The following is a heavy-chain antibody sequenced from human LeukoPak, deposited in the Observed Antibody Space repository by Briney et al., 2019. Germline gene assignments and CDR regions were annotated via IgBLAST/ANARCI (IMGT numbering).Heavy chain of an antibody. V-gene: IGHV4-59*01. Sequence: SETLSLTCTVSGGSIYSYYWSWIRQPPGKGLEWIGYISYTGSTNYNPSLKSRVIISVDTSKNQFSLKLTSVTAADTAVYYCASSAGSSAYYPFDYWGQGTLVTVSS. CDR2: ISYTGST. CDR3: ASSAGSSAYYPFDY. J-gene: IGHJ4*02. CDR1: GGSIYSYY. D-gene: IGHD3-22*01.